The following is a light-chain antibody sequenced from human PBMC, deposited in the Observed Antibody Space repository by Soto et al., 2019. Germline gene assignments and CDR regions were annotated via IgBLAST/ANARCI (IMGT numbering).Light chain of an antibody. V-gene: IGKV4-1*01. Sequence: DIVMTQSPDSLAVSLGERATINCKSSQRVLYSSINKNYLAWYQQRPGQHPKLLIYWASTRDYGVPDRFSGSRSGTDFTPTITSLQAEDVAVYYCQQYESTPPTFGQGTKLEIK. CDR3: QQYESTPPT. J-gene: IGKJ2*01. CDR2: WAS. CDR1: QRVLYSSINKNY.